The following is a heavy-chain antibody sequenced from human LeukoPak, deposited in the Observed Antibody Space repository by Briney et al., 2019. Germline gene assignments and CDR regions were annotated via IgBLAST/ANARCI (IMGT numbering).Heavy chain of an antibody. Sequence: PGGSLGLSCAASGFTFSSYEMNWVRQAPGKGLEWVSYISSSGSTIYYADSVKGRFTISRDNAKNSLYLQMNSLRAEDTAVYYCARFAKMASFDYWGQGTLVTVSS. J-gene: IGHJ4*02. CDR3: ARFAKMASFDY. D-gene: IGHD5-24*01. CDR2: ISSSGSTI. V-gene: IGHV3-48*03. CDR1: GFTFSSYE.